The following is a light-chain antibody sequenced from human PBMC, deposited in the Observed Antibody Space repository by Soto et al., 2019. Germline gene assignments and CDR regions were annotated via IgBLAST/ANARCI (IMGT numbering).Light chain of an antibody. V-gene: IGKV1-17*03. J-gene: IGKJ4*01. CDR3: LQHDIYPLT. CDR1: QGINIY. CDR2: AAS. Sequence: DIQMTQSPSAMSASVGDRVTITCRASQGINIYLAWFQQKPGKVPKRLIYAASNLQSGVPSRFSGSGSGTEFTLTVSSLQPEDSATYYCLQHDIYPLTFGGGTRVEI.